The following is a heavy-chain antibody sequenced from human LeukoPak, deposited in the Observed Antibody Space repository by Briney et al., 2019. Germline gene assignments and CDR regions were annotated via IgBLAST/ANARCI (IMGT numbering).Heavy chain of an antibody. CDR1: GGSFTTYY. V-gene: IGHV4-59*12. Sequence: SETLSLTCTVTGGSFTTYYWSWIRQPPGKGLEWIGHFYYSGSTNYNPSLRSRVTISVDTSRNQFSLRLTSVTAADTAVYYCARGQGGNYYLNYFDYWGQGALVAVSS. D-gene: IGHD1-26*01. CDR2: FYYSGST. CDR3: ARGQGGNYYLNYFDY. J-gene: IGHJ4*02.